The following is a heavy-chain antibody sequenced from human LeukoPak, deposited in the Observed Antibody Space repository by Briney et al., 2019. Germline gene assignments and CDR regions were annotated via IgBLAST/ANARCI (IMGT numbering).Heavy chain of an antibody. CDR3: ARHYLESEGSGSYFRYYYYGMDV. Sequence: ASVKVSCKASGYTFTSYGISWVRQAPGQGLEWMGWISAYNGNTNYAQKLQGRVTMTTDTSTSTAYMELSSLRSEDTAVYYCARHYLESEGSGSYFRYYYYGMDVWGQGTTVTVSS. J-gene: IGHJ6*02. D-gene: IGHD3-10*01. V-gene: IGHV1-18*01. CDR1: GYTFTSYG. CDR2: ISAYNGNT.